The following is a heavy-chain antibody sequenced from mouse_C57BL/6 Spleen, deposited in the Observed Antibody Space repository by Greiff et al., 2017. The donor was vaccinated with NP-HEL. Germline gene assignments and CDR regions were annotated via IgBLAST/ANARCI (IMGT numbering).Heavy chain of an antibody. V-gene: IGHV1-64*01. J-gene: IGHJ3*01. CDR3: ARGTGTVAY. CDR1: GYTFTSYW. Sequence: QVQLQQPGAELVKPGASVKLSCTASGYTFTSYWMHWVKQRPGQGLEWIGMIHPNSGSTNYNEKFKSKATLTVDKSSSTAYMQLSSLTSEDSAVYYCARGTGTVAYWGQGTLVTVSA. D-gene: IGHD4-1*01. CDR2: IHPNSGST.